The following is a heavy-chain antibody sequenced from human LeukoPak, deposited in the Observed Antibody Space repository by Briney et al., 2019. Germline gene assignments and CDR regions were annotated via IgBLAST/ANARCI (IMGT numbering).Heavy chain of an antibody. CDR1: GYTFTGYY. V-gene: IGHV1-2*02. CDR2: INPNSGGT. D-gene: IGHD3-22*01. Sequence: ASVKVSCKASGYTFTGYYMHWVRQAPGQGLEWMGWINPNSGGTNHAQKFQGRVTMTRDTSISTAYMELSRLRSDDTAVYYYAREQRYDSSGYPRGYFDYWGQGTLVTVSS. CDR3: AREQRYDSSGYPRGYFDY. J-gene: IGHJ4*02.